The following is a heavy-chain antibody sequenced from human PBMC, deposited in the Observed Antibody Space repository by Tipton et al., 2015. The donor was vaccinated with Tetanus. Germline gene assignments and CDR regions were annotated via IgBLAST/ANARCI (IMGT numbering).Heavy chain of an antibody. CDR1: GGSIRSGDHQ. CDR2: ISPSRRS. J-gene: IGHJ4*02. CDR3: ARANYDFPNKGPFDF. V-gene: IGHV4-61*08. D-gene: IGHD3-3*01. Sequence: TLSLTCTVSGGSIRSGDHQWNWIRQPPGKGLEWLAYISPSRRSNSNYSLKSRITISQDKSKNQFSLKLTSVTAADTAVYYCARANYDFPNKGPFDFWGQGILVLVSS.